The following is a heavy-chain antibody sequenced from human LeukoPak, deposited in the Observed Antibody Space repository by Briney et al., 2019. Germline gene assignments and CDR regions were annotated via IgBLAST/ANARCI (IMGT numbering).Heavy chain of an antibody. CDR2: INHSGST. V-gene: IGHV4-34*01. CDR3: ARGRVFGRAVWFDP. D-gene: IGHD3-3*01. Sequence: TSETLSLTCTVSGGSISSYYWSWIRQPPGKGLEWIGEINHSGSTNYNPSLKSRVTISVDTSKNQFSLKLSSVTAADTAVYYCARGRVFGRAVWFDPWGQGTLVTVSS. J-gene: IGHJ5*02. CDR1: GGSISSYY.